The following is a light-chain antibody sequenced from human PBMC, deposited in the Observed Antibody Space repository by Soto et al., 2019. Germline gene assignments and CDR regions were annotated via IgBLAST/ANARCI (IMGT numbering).Light chain of an antibody. J-gene: IGKJ4*01. CDR3: QQRSNWPLT. Sequence: EIVLTQSPATLSLSPGERATLSCRASQSVSSYLAWYQQKPGQAPRLLIYDASNRATGIPARFSGSGSGTDFTLTISSLEPEDLAVYYCQQRSNWPLTFVGGTKVEIK. CDR2: DAS. CDR1: QSVSSY. V-gene: IGKV3-11*01.